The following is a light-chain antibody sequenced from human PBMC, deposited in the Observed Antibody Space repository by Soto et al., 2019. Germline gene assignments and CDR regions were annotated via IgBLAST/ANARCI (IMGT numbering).Light chain of an antibody. CDR1: QSVSSY. J-gene: IGKJ5*01. CDR2: DAS. CDR3: QVRTNWSIA. Sequence: FVLPQYPATLSLTPGERAPLSCRASQSVSSYLAWYQQKPGQAPRLLIYDASNRATGIPARFSGTGSGTDFTLTINNLEPEDFAVYYCQVRTNWSIAFGRGTRME. V-gene: IGKV3-11*01.